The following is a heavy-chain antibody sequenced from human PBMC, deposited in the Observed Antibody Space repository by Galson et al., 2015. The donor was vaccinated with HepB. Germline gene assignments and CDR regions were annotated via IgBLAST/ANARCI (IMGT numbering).Heavy chain of an antibody. J-gene: IGHJ3*02. D-gene: IGHD6-19*01. CDR1: GFTFSSYG. V-gene: IGHV3-33*01. CDR2: IWYDGSNK. CDR3: ARRGIAVAGIPHRGAFDI. Sequence: SLRLSCAASGFTFSSYGMHWVRQAPGKGLEWVAVIWYDGSNKYYADSVKGRFTISRDNSKNTLYLQMNSLRAEDTAVYYCARRGIAVAGIPHRGAFDIWGQGTMVTVSS.